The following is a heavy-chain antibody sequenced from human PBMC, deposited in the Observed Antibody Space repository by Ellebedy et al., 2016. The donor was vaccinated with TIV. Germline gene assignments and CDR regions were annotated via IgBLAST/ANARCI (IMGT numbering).Heavy chain of an antibody. J-gene: IGHJ4*02. CDR3: ARDTSGQTIDH. D-gene: IGHD5-12*01. CDR2: ISSSGSYI. CDR1: GFTFSNYW. Sequence: GESLKISCAVSGFTFSNYWMSWVRQAPGKGLEWVSSISSSGSYIYYADSAKGRFTISRDNAKNSLYLQMNSLRAEDTAVYYCARDTSGQTIDHWGQGTLVTVSS. V-gene: IGHV3-21*01.